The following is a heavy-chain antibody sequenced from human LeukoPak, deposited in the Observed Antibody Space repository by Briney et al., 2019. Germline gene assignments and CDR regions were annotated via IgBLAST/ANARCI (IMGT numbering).Heavy chain of an antibody. J-gene: IGHJ4*02. Sequence: GGSLRLSCAASGFMFDDYAMHWVRQAPGKGLEWVSGIKWNSGSIGYVDSVKGRFTISRDNAKNSLYLQMNSLRAEDTAFYFCAKGACSSISCYIDYWGQGTLVTVSS. V-gene: IGHV3-9*01. CDR1: GFMFDDYA. CDR2: IKWNSGSI. D-gene: IGHD2-2*01. CDR3: AKGACSSISCYIDY.